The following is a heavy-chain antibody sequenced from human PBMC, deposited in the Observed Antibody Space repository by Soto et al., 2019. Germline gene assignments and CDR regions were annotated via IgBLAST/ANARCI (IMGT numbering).Heavy chain of an antibody. CDR3: ARDTMVFDY. CDR1: GFTFSDY. J-gene: IGHJ4*02. D-gene: IGHD3-10*01. CDR2: ISSSGSTI. Sequence: QVQLVESGGGLVKPGGSLSLSCAASGFTFSDYMSWIRQAPGKGLEWFSYISSSGSTIYYADSVKGRFTISRDNAKNSLYLQMNSLRAEDTAVYYCARDTMVFDYWGQGTLVTVSS. V-gene: IGHV3-11*01.